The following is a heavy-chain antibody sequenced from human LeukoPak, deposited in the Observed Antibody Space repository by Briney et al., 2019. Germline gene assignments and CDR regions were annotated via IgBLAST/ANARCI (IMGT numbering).Heavy chain of an antibody. D-gene: IGHD3-16*01. CDR3: ARDIRGNCFDS. CDR1: GFIFDDSL. Sequence: GGSLRLSCVASGFIFDDSLMHWVRQAPGKGLEWVSLISRDGSTPYYADSVKGRFTISRDNSKNSLFLRMNSLTTEDTAVYFCARDIRGNCFDSWGQGRLVTVSS. J-gene: IGHJ4*02. CDR2: ISRDGSTP. V-gene: IGHV3-43*01.